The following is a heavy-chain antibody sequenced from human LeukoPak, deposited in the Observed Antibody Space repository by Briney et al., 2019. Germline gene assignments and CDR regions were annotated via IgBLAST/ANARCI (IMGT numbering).Heavy chain of an antibody. CDR1: SGSISGYY. Sequence: SETLSLTCNVSSGSISGYYWSWIRQPPGKGPEWIGYIHYSGATGYNPSLKSRVTVSVDSSRNRLYLELTSVTAADTAFYYCAREYSAFDFWGQGILVTVS. D-gene: IGHD5-12*01. CDR2: IHYSGAT. J-gene: IGHJ4*02. V-gene: IGHV4-59*01. CDR3: AREYSAFDF.